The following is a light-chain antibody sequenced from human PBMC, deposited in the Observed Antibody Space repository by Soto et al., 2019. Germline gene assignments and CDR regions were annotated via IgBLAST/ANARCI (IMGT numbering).Light chain of an antibody. CDR2: AAS. CDR3: QLYYSYPRT. Sequence: DIQMSLSPCTRAGSVGDRVTITCRASQTISSWLAWHQQKPGKAPKLLIYAASTLQSGVPSRFSGSGSGTDFTLTISCLQSEDLASYYCQLYYSYPRTFGQGTKVDIK. CDR1: QTISSW. V-gene: IGKV1-5*01. J-gene: IGKJ1*01.